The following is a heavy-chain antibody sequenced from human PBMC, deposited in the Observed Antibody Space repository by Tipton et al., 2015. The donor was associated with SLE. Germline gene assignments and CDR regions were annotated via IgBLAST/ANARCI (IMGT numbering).Heavy chain of an antibody. CDR3: ARAWGTGDRYYGMDV. J-gene: IGHJ6*02. Sequence: TLSLTCTVSGGSISSQYWSWIRQPPGKGLEWIGYIYYSGSTNYNPSLKSRVTISVDTSKNQFSLKLSSVTAADTAVYYCARAWGTGDRYYGMDVWGQGTTVTVSS. V-gene: IGHV4-59*08. CDR1: GGSISSQY. D-gene: IGHD7-27*01. CDR2: IYYSGST.